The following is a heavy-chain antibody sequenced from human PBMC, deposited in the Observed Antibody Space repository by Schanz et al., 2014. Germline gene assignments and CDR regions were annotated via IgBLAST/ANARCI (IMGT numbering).Heavy chain of an antibody. V-gene: IGHV3-23*04. CDR1: GFTFSIYA. CDR2: ITGASDHI. D-gene: IGHD5-12*01. CDR3: ARKVVATIGGYYDN. J-gene: IGHJ4*02. Sequence: EVQLVESGGGLVQPGGSLRLSCSASGFTFSIYAMHWVRQAPGKGLEWVSGITGASDHIDYAESVKGRFTISRDNAENTLFLQMNSLRAEDTAVYYCARKVVATIGGYYDNWGQGTLVTVSS.